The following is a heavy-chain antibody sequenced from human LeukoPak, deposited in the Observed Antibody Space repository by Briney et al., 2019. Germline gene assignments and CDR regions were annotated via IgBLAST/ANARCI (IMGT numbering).Heavy chain of an antibody. Sequence: PGGSLRLSCAASGFTFSSYSMNWVRQAPGKGLGWVSYISSSSSTIYYADSVKGLFTISRDNDKNSLYLQMNSLRADDTAVYYCASGYYYDSSGYPPDAFDIWGQGTMVTVSS. CDR1: GFTFSSYS. D-gene: IGHD3-22*01. CDR2: ISSSSSTI. J-gene: IGHJ3*02. V-gene: IGHV3-48*04. CDR3: ASGYYYDSSGYPPDAFDI.